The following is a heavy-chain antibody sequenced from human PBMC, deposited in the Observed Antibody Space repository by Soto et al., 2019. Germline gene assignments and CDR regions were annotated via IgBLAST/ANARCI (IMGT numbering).Heavy chain of an antibody. Sequence: SETLSLTCAVSGGSISSGGYSWNWIRQLPGKGLEWIGYIYYSGSTYYNPSLKSRVTISVDTSKNQFSLKLSSVTAADTAVYYCAREEYYDSSGPYGMDVWGQGITVT. CDR3: AREEYYDSSGPYGMDV. D-gene: IGHD3-22*01. V-gene: IGHV4-31*11. CDR1: GGSISSGGYS. CDR2: IYYSGST. J-gene: IGHJ6*02.